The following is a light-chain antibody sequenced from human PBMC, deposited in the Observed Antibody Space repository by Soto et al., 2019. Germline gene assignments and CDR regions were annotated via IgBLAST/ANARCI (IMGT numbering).Light chain of an antibody. CDR3: QQYNIWPQT. Sequence: VMTQSPATLSVSAGERATLSCRASQNLRSSLAWYQQKPGQAPRLLIYGASTRATGIPARFSGSGSGTEFTLTIGSLQSEDFAVYFCQQYNIWPQTFGQGTKVDI. CDR1: QNLRSS. CDR2: GAS. J-gene: IGKJ1*01. V-gene: IGKV3-15*01.